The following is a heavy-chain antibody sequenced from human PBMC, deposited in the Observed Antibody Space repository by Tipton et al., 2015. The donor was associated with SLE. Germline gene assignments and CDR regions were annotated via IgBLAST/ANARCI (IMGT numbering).Heavy chain of an antibody. V-gene: IGHV3-21*03. J-gene: IGHJ6*02. CDR3: VKYSDSGLDYSYALDV. CDR1: GFSFSRYN. Sequence: SLRLSCAASGFSFSRYNMNWVRQCPGRGLEWVSSISDNTFHSHYADSVKGRFTVSRDNPRKSLYLQMTSLRAEDTGVYYCVKYSDSGLDYSYALDVWGHGTTVTVAS. D-gene: IGHD4-11*01. CDR2: ISDNTFHS.